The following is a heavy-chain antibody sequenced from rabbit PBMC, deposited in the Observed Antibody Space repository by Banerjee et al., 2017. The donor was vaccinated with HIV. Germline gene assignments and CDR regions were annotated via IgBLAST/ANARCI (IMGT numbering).Heavy chain of an antibody. CDR2: IYSSSGST. CDR1: GFSFSSYYY. V-gene: IGHV1S40*01. Sequence: QSLEESGGGLVKPGASLTLTCTASGFSFSSYYYICWVRQAPGKGLEWIACIYSSSGSTYYARWVNGRFTISKTSTTVDLQMTSLTAADTATYFCARRYISGVNYYDGFDPWGPGTLVTVS. CDR3: ARRYISGVNYYDGFDP. J-gene: IGHJ2*01. D-gene: IGHD8-1*01.